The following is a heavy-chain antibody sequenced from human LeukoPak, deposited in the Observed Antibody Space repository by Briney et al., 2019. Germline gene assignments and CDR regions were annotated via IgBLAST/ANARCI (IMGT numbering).Heavy chain of an antibody. D-gene: IGHD2/OR15-2a*01. CDR1: GGSFSDYY. Sequence: SETLSLTCAVYGGSFSDYYWSWIRQPPGKGLEWIGEINHSGSTNYNPSLKSRVTILVDTSKNQFSLKLGSVTAADTAVYYCARGLTSMPPGGYWGQGTLVTVSS. V-gene: IGHV4-34*01. J-gene: IGHJ4*02. CDR3: ARGLTSMPPGGY. CDR2: INHSGST.